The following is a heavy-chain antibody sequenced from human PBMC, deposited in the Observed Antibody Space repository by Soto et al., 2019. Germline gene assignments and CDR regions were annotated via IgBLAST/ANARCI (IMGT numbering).Heavy chain of an antibody. V-gene: IGHV1-69*06. CDR1: GGTFSSYA. J-gene: IGHJ4*02. Sequence: QVQLVQSGAEVKKPGSSVKVSCKASGGTFSSYAISWVRQAPGQGLEWMGGIIPIFGTANYAQKFQGRITSTADKSTSTAYMELSSLRSEDTAVYYCARCDYDILTGYPLDYWGQGTLVTVSS. D-gene: IGHD3-9*01. CDR3: ARCDYDILTGYPLDY. CDR2: IIPIFGTA.